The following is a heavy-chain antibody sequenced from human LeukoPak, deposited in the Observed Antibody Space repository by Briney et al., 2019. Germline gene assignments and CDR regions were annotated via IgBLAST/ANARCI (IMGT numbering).Heavy chain of an antibody. CDR1: GFTFDDYA. CDR2: ISWNSGSI. D-gene: IGHD5-18*01. V-gene: IGHV3-9*01. CDR3: AKGHTYGFDYVDY. Sequence: GGSLRLSCAASGFTFDDYAMLGVRQTPGKALGGVSGISWNSGSIGYADSVKGRFTISRDNAKNSLYLQMNSLRTEDTALYYCAKGHTYGFDYVDYWGQGTLVTVSS. J-gene: IGHJ4*02.